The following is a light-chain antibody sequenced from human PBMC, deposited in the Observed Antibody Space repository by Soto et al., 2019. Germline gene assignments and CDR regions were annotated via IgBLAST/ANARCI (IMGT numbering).Light chain of an antibody. J-gene: IGKJ1*01. CDR1: QSISSW. CDR3: QQYNSYPWT. V-gene: IGKV1-5*03. CDR2: MAS. Sequence: DIQMTQSPSTLSASVGDRVTINCRASQSISSWLAWYQHKPGKAPKLLIYMASSLESGVPSRFSGSGSGTDFTLTISSLQPDDFATYYCQQYNSYPWTFGQGTKVEIK.